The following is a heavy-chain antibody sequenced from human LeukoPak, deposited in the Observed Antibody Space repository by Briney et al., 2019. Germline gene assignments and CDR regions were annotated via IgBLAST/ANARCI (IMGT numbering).Heavy chain of an antibody. CDR2: IIPIFGTA. V-gene: IGHV1-69*05. CDR1: GGTFSSYA. D-gene: IGHD3-22*01. CDR3: ARDYYYDSSGYYDAFDI. J-gene: IGHJ3*02. Sequence: SVKVSCEASGGTFSSYAISWVRQAPGQGLEWMGGIIPIFGTANYAQKFQGRVTITTDESTSTAYMELSSLRSEDTAVYYCARDYYYDSSGYYDAFDIWGQGTMVTVSS.